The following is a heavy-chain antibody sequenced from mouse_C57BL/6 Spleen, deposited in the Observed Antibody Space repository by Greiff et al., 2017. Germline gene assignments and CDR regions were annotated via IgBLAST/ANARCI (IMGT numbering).Heavy chain of an antibody. D-gene: IGHD1-1*01. CDR3: GKGSGSMDY. CDR2: IWGDGST. Sequence: VQLVQSGPGLVAPSPCLSITCTVSGFTFTSYGVSWVRQTPGQGLEWLGVIWGDGSTNYHSALIYSLGISKDNYKRQVVLKLNRLQTEDAATYYCGKGSGSMDYWGQGTSVTVSS. J-gene: IGHJ4*01. V-gene: IGHV2-3*01. CDR1: GFTFTSYG.